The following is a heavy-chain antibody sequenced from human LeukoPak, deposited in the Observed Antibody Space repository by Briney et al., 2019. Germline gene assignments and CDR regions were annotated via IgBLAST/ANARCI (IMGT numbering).Heavy chain of an antibody. V-gene: IGHV1-2*02. D-gene: IGHD3-3*01. CDR1: GYTFTGYY. CDR3: ARPEGGYYTDFHS. CDR2: INPKHGGT. Sequence: GASLKVSCKASGYTFTGYYMHWVRQAPGQGLEWMGWINPKHGGTHYAQKFQDRVSMTRDMSISTAYMELSRLRSDDTAVYYCARPEGGYYTDFHSWGQGTLVTVSS. J-gene: IGHJ4*02.